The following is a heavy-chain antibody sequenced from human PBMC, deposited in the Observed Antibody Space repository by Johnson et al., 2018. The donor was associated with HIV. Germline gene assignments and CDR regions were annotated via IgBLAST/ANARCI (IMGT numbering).Heavy chain of an antibody. Sequence: QEQLVESGGGVVQPGRSLRLSCGASGFTLRSYAMHWVRQAPGKGLEWVAVISYDESHKYYVDSVKGRFTISRDNSKNTLYLQMNSLRAEETAVYYCARDRAYYDFWSGYPENYDAFDIWGPGTLVTVSS. CDR3: ARDRAYYDFWSGYPENYDAFDI. J-gene: IGHJ3*02. D-gene: IGHD3-3*01. CDR2: ISYDESHK. V-gene: IGHV3-30*04. CDR1: GFTLRSYA.